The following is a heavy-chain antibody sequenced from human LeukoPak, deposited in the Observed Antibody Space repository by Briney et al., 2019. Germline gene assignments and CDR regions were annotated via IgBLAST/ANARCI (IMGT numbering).Heavy chain of an antibody. V-gene: IGHV3-23*01. CDR2: ISASGGST. D-gene: IGHD3-22*01. CDR1: GLTFSRYA. J-gene: IGHJ3*02. CDR3: AKEVYYFGTSGLYSFAFDI. Sequence: GGSLRLSCAASGLTFSRYAMSWVRQAPGKGLEWVSAISASGGSTYYADSVKGRFTISRNNSKNTLYLQMNSLRVEDTAVYYCAKEVYYFGTSGLYSFAFDIWGQGTMVTVPS.